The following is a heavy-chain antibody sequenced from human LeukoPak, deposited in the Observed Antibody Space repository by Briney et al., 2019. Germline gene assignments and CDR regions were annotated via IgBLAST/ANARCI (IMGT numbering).Heavy chain of an antibody. CDR3: ARSLMVYAQFDY. Sequence: SETLSLTCTVSGGSISSYYWNWIRQPPGKGQKWIGYIYYSGSTNYNPSLKSRVTISVDTSKNQFSLKLSSVTAADTAVYYCARSLMVYAQFDYWGQGTLVTVSS. CDR2: IYYSGST. V-gene: IGHV4-59*01. J-gene: IGHJ4*02. D-gene: IGHD2-8*01. CDR1: GGSISSYY.